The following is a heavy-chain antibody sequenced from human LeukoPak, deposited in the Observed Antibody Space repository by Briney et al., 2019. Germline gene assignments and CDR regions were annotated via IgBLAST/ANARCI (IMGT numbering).Heavy chain of an antibody. J-gene: IGHJ4*02. CDR1: GGSISSYY. V-gene: IGHV4-59*12. Sequence: SETLSLTCTVSGGSISSYYWSWIRQPPGKGLEWIGYIYYSGSTNYNPSLKSRVTISINTSKNQFSLKLSSVTAADTAVYYCARGRWGLGCSSTSCYLVYWGQGTLVTVSS. CDR3: ARGRWGLGCSSTSCYLVY. D-gene: IGHD2-2*01. CDR2: IYYSGST.